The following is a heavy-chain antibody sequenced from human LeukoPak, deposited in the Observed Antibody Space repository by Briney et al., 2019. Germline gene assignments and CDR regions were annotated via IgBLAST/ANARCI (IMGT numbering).Heavy chain of an antibody. CDR2: IYYSGST. Sequence: SETLSLTCTVSGGSISSYYWNWIRQPPGKGLEWIGNIYYSGSTNYNPSLKSRVTISLDTSKNQFSLTLSSLTAADTAVYYCARGRGGNSGDNWGQGTLVTVSS. CDR3: ARGRGGNSGDN. D-gene: IGHD4-23*01. J-gene: IGHJ4*02. V-gene: IGHV4-59*12. CDR1: GGSISSYY.